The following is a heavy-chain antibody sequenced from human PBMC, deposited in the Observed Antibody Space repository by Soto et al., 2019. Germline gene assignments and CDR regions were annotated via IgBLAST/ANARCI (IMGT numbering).Heavy chain of an antibody. CDR2: ISGSGGST. V-gene: IGHV3-23*01. CDR3: AKDLLAVAGRLPIDY. Sequence: EVQLLESGGGLVQPGGSLRLACAASGFTFSSDAMSWVRQAPGKGLEWVSAISGSGGSTYYADSVKGRFTISRDNSKDTLDLHTNSLRAEDTAVYYCAKDLLAVAGRLPIDYWGKGTLVTFSS. J-gene: IGHJ4*02. D-gene: IGHD6-19*01. CDR1: GFTFSSDA.